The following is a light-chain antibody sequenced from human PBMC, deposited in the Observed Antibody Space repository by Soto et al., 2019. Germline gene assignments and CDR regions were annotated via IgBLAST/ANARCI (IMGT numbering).Light chain of an antibody. CDR2: DVT. CDR1: SSDVGGYIY. CDR3: SSYTTSSSYV. V-gene: IGLV2-14*01. Sequence: QSALTQPASVSGSPGQSITISCTGNSSDVGGYIYVSWYQQHPGKAPKLMIYDVTSRPSGVSYRFSGSKSGNTASLTISGLQAEDEADYYCSSYTTSSSYVFGTGTKVTVL. J-gene: IGLJ1*01.